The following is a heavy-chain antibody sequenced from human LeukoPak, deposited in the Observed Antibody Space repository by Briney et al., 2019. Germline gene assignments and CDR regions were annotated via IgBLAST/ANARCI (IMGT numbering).Heavy chain of an antibody. V-gene: IGHV3-21*01. Sequence: PGGSVRLSCAASGFTFSSYAMSWVRQAPGKGLEWVSSISGSSSYIYYADSVKGRFTISRDNAKNSLYLQMNSLRAEDTAVYYCARDRGYSYGNPGYFDYWGQGTLVTVSS. J-gene: IGHJ4*02. CDR3: ARDRGYSYGNPGYFDY. D-gene: IGHD5-18*01. CDR2: ISGSSSYI. CDR1: GFTFSSYA.